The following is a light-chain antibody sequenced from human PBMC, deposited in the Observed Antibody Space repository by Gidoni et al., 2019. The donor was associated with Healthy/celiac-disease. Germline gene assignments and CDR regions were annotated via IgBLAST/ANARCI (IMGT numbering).Light chain of an antibody. V-gene: IGKV1-39*01. CDR3: QQSYSTLWT. J-gene: IGKJ1*01. CDR2: AAS. CDR1: QSISSY. Sequence: DIQRTQSPSSLSASVGDRVTITCRASQSISSYLNWYQQKPGKAPKLLIYAASSLQSGVPSRFSGSGSGTDFTLIISSLQPEDFATYYCQQSYSTLWTFGQGTKVEIK.